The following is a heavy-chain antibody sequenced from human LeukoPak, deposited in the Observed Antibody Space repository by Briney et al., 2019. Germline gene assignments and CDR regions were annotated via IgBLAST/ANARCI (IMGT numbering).Heavy chain of an antibody. CDR1: GFTFSSYG. CDR2: IQYDGSNK. V-gene: IGHV3-30*02. CDR3: AKEPSFGELFKAAQYNWFDP. J-gene: IGHJ5*02. Sequence: GGSLRLSCAASGFTFSSYGMHWVRQAPGKGLEWVAFIQYDGSNKNYADSVKGRCTISRDKSKNTLYLQMNSLRAEDTAVYYCAKEPSFGELFKAAQYNWFDPWGQGTLVTVSS. D-gene: IGHD3-10*01.